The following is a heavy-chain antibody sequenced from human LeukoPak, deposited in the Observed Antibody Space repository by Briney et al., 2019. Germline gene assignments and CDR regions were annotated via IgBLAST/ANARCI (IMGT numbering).Heavy chain of an antibody. CDR3: AKRGPAILTGSPYYFDY. CDR2: ISTAGTTV. CDR1: GFTFSGYS. D-gene: IGHD3-9*01. Sequence: GGSLRLSCAASGFTFSGYSLNWVRQAPGKGLEWISYISTAGTTVYYADSVKGRFAISRDNSKNTLYLQMNSLRAEDTAVYYCAKRGPAILTGSPYYFDYWGQGTLVTVSS. V-gene: IGHV3-48*01. J-gene: IGHJ4*02.